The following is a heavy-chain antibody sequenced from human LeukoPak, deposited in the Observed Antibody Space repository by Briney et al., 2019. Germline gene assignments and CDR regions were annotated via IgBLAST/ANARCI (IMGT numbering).Heavy chain of an antibody. CDR3: ATYYFDSSGYFFFNKFDY. Sequence: ASVKVSCKTSGYTFTTYAFHWVRQAPGQRLEWMGSINAGNGNTKFSQNLQGRVTIARDTSASTAYMELSSLRSKDTAMYYCATYYFDSSGYFFFNKFDYWGQGTPVTVSS. V-gene: IGHV1-3*01. D-gene: IGHD3-22*01. J-gene: IGHJ4*02. CDR1: GYTFTTYA. CDR2: INAGNGNT.